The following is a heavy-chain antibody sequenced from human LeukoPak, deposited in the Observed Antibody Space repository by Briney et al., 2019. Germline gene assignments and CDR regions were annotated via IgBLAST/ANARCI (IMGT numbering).Heavy chain of an antibody. CDR2: ISAVNGDK. D-gene: IGHD4-11*01. CDR3: LRDISPTVFDS. J-gene: IGHJ5*01. Sequence: ASVKVSCKTSGYTFSDEGIVWERQAPGQGFEWVGWISAVNGDKKSSRKVQGRLALTTDITTSTAFMELTSLRSDDTALYYCLRDISPTVFDSWGRGTLVTVSS. CDR1: GYTFSDEG. V-gene: IGHV1-18*01.